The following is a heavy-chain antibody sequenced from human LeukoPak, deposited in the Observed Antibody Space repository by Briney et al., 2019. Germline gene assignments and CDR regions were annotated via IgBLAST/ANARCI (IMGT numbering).Heavy chain of an antibody. CDR3: ARLSGATITTYYGMDV. V-gene: IGHV4-59*01. Sequence: SETLSLTCVVYGGSFSGYYWSWIRQPPGKGLEWIGYIYYSGSTNYNPSLKSRVTISVDTSKNHFSLRLSSVTAVDTAAYYCARLSGATITTYYGMDVWGQGTTVTVS. J-gene: IGHJ6*02. CDR2: IYYSGST. CDR1: GGSFSGYY. D-gene: IGHD4-11*01.